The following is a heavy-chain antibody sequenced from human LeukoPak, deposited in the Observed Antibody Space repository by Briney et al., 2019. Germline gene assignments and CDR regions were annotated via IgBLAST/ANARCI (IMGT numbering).Heavy chain of an antibody. J-gene: IGHJ4*02. CDR2: IYYSGSA. CDR1: GGSISSSSYF. Sequence: PSETLSLTCTVSGGSISSSSYFWGWIRQPPGKGLEWIGTIYYSGSAHYHPSLKSRVSISVDASKNQFSLKLSSVTAADTAVYYCARQLSRSSWYYFDHWGQGTLVTVSS. V-gene: IGHV4-39*01. CDR3: ARQLSRSSWYYFDH. D-gene: IGHD6-13*01.